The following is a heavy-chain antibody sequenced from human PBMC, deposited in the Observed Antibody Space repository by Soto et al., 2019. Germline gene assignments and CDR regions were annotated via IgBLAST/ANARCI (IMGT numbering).Heavy chain of an antibody. CDR2: ISYTGNT. J-gene: IGHJ6*03. D-gene: IGHD6-13*01. CDR1: GDSISSRSYY. CDR3: ARFSWYDGDSITNYYMDF. V-gene: IGHV4-39*01. Sequence: SETLSLTCSVFGDSISSRSYYWAWIRRPPGMGLEWIASISYTGNTYYNPSLTSRAAISGDTSKNQFSLKLSFVTAADTAVYYCARFSWYDGDSITNYYMDFWGNGASVTVSS.